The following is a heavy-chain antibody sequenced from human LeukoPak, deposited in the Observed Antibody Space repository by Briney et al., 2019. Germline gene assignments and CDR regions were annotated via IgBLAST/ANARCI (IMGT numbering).Heavy chain of an antibody. D-gene: IGHD6-19*01. CDR3: ARGDGFGYSSGWPIDY. Sequence: ASVKVSCKASGYTFTSYGISWVRQAPGQGLEWMGWISAYNGNTNYAQKLQGRVTMTTDTSTSTAYMELRSLRSDDTAVYYCARGDGFGYSSGWPIDYWGQGTLVTVSS. V-gene: IGHV1-18*01. CDR2: ISAYNGNT. CDR1: GYTFTSYG. J-gene: IGHJ4*02.